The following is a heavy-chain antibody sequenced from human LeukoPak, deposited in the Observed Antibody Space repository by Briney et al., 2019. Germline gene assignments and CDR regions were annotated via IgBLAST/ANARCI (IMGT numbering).Heavy chain of an antibody. D-gene: IGHD2-8*01. CDR3: ARNQGYCTNGVCYTAFDY. Sequence: SETLSLTCTVSGDSISSYYWSWIRQPPGKGLEWIGYIYYSGSTNYNPSLKSRVTISVDTSKNQFSLKLSSVTAADTAVYYCARNQGYCTNGVCYTAFDYWGQGTLVTVSS. CDR1: GDSISSYY. CDR2: IYYSGST. J-gene: IGHJ4*02. V-gene: IGHV4-59*01.